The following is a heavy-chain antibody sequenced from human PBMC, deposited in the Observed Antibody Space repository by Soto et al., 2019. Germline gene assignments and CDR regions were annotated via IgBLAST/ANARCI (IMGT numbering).Heavy chain of an antibody. CDR1: GGTFSSYA. D-gene: IGHD1-7*01. CDR2: IIPIFGTA. J-gene: IGHJ6*02. V-gene: IGHV1-69*13. Sequence: SVKVSCKASGGTFSSYAISWVRQAPGQGLEWMGGIIPIFGTANYAQKFQGRVTITADESTSTAYMELSSLRSEDTAVYYCARSFLELHPYYYYGMDVWGQGTTVTVSS. CDR3: ARSFLELHPYYYYGMDV.